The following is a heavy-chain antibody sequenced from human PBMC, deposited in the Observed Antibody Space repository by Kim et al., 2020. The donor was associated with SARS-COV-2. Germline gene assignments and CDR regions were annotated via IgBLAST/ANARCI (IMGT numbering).Heavy chain of an antibody. V-gene: IGHV4-39*01. J-gene: IGHJ5*02. CDR2: IYDSGST. CDR3: ARHGGITMIVGVIRGWFDP. CDR1: GGSISSSSYY. D-gene: IGHD3-22*01. Sequence: SETLSLTCTVSGGSISSSSYYWGWIRQPPGKGLEWIGSIYDSGSTYDNPSLKSRVTISVNTSKNQFSQKLSPVTAADTAVYYCARHGGITMIVGVIRGWFDPWGQGTLVTVSS.